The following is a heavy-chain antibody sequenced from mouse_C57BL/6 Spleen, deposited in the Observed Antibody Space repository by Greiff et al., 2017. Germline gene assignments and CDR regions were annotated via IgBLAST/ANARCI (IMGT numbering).Heavy chain of an antibody. J-gene: IGHJ2*01. CDR2: IYPGDGDT. CDR1: GYAFSSSW. Sequence: QVQLQQPGPELVKPGASVKISCKASGYAFSSSWMNWVKQRPGKGLEWIGRIYPGDGDTNYNGKFKGKATLTADKSSSTAYMQLSSLTSEDSAVYFCARLDGYYFDYWGQGTTLTVSS. CDR3: ARLDGYYFDY. V-gene: IGHV1-82*01. D-gene: IGHD2-3*01.